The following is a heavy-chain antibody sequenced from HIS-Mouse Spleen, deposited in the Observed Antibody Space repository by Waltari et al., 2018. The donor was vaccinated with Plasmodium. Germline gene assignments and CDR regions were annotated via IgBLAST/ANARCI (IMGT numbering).Heavy chain of an antibody. CDR2: IDWDDDK. J-gene: IGHJ4*02. CDR1: GFSLSTSRMC. CDR3: ARHKKRGQLVRGYFDY. V-gene: IGHV2-70*15. D-gene: IGHD6-6*01. Sequence: QVTLRESGPALVKPTQTLTLTCPFSGFSLSTSRMCVRWLRQPPGKALEWLARIDWDDDKYYSTSRKTRLTISKDTSKNQVVLTMTNMDPVDTATYYCARHKKRGQLVRGYFDYWGQGTLVTVSS.